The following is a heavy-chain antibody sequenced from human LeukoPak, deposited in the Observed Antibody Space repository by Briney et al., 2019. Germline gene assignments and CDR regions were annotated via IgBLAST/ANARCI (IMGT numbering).Heavy chain of an antibody. V-gene: IGHV3-9*01. CDR2: ISWNSGSI. J-gene: IGHJ4*02. D-gene: IGHD3-3*01. CDR3: ARASFGVIVGPDY. CDR1: GFTFDDYA. Sequence: GGSLRLSCAASGFTFDDYAMHWVRQAPGKGLEWVSGISWNSGSIGYADSVKGRFTITRDNAKNSLYLQMNSLRAEDTAVYYCARASFGVIVGPDYWGQGTLVTVSS.